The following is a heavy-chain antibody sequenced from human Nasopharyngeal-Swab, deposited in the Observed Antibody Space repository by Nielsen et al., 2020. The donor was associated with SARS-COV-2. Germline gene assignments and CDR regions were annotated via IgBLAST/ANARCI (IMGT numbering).Heavy chain of an antibody. CDR2: ISWNSGSI. D-gene: IGHD3-10*01. CDR1: GFTFDDYA. Sequence: SLKISCAASGFTFDDYAMHWVRQAPGKGPEWVSGISWNSGSIGYADSVKGRFTISRDNAKNSLYLQMNSLRAEDTALYYCSKSRGYYYYMDVWGKGTTVTVSS. V-gene: IGHV3-9*01. CDR3: SKSRGYYYYMDV. J-gene: IGHJ6*03.